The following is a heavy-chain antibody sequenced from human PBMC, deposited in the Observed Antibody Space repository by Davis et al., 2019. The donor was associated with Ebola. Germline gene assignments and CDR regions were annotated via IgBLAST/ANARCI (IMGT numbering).Heavy chain of an antibody. Sequence: GESLKISCAASGFTFSSYWMHWVRQGPGKGLVWVSRINSDASRTTYADSVKGRFTISRDNAKNTLYLQMNSLRAEDTAVYYCARDLEIAVAGFDYWGQGTLVTVSS. CDR3: ARDLEIAVAGFDY. CDR2: INSDASRT. D-gene: IGHD6-19*01. J-gene: IGHJ4*02. V-gene: IGHV3-74*03. CDR1: GFTFSSYW.